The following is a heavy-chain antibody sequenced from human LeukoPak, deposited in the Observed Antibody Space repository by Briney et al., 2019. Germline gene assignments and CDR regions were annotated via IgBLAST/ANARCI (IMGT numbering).Heavy chain of an antibody. CDR2: INSDGSST. Sequence: GGSLRLSCAASGFTFSSYWMHWVRQAPGKGPVWVSRINSDGSSTNYADSVKGRFTISRDNAKNTLYLQMNSLRAEDTAVYYCARVRGSYYNGIDYWGQGTLVTVSS. V-gene: IGHV3-74*01. CDR1: GFTFSSYW. J-gene: IGHJ4*02. CDR3: ARVRGSYYNGIDY. D-gene: IGHD3-10*01.